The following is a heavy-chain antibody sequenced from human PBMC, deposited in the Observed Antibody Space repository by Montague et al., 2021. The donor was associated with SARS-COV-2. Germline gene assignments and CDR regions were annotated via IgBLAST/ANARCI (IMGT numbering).Heavy chain of an antibody. V-gene: IGHV3-23*03. D-gene: IGHD3-9*01. Sequence: SLRLSCPASGFMFRSYVMSWVRQAPGRGLEWVSIIYSGGSSKYYADSVKGRFTISRDNSKNTVYLQINSLRAEDTAVYYCAKEAGSAGYAAFDIWGQGTMVTVSS. CDR3: AKEAGSAGYAAFDI. CDR1: GFMFRSYV. CDR2: IYSGGSSK. J-gene: IGHJ3*02.